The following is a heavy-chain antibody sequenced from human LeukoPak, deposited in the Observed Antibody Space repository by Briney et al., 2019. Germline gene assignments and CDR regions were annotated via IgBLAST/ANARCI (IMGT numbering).Heavy chain of an antibody. Sequence: GGSLRLSCAASGFTFSSYAVSWVRQAPGKGLEWVSAISGSGGGTYYADSVKGRFTISRDNSKNTLYLQMNILSTEDTAVYYCAKTTTGYSSGRYPGWPADYWGQGTLVTVSS. CDR1: GFTFSSYA. J-gene: IGHJ4*02. CDR2: ISGSGGGT. CDR3: AKTTTGYSSGRYPGWPADY. D-gene: IGHD6-19*01. V-gene: IGHV3-23*01.